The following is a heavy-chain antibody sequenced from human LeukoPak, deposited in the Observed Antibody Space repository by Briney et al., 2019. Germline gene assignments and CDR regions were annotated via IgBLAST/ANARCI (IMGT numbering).Heavy chain of an antibody. CDR3: ATHRKNYYDSSGYYGNSFGY. Sequence: ASVKVSCKASGGTFSSYAISWVRQAPGQGLEWMGRIIPIFGTANYAQKFQGRVTITTDESTSTAYMELSSLRSEDTAVYYCATHRKNYYDSSGYYGNSFGYWGQGTLVTVSS. D-gene: IGHD3-22*01. CDR2: IIPIFGTA. J-gene: IGHJ4*02. V-gene: IGHV1-69*05. CDR1: GGTFSSYA.